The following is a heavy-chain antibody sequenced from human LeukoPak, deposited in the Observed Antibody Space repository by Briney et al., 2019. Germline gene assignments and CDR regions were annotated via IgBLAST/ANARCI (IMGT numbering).Heavy chain of an antibody. J-gene: IGHJ6*02. CDR2: MNPNSGNT. CDR3: ARGPSSVDFWSGYWHYYYGMDV. Sequence: ASVKVSCKASGYTFTSYDINWVRQATGQGLEWMGWMNPNSGNTGYAQKFQGRVTMTRNTSISTAYMELSSLRSEDTAVYYCARGPSSVDFWSGYWHYYYGMDVWGQGTTVTVSS. V-gene: IGHV1-8*01. CDR1: GYTFTSYD. D-gene: IGHD3-3*01.